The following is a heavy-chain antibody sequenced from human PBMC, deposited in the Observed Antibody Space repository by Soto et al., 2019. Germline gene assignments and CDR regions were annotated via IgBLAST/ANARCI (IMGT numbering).Heavy chain of an antibody. V-gene: IGHV1-8*01. Sequence: ASVKVSCKASGYTFTSYDINWVRQATGQGLEWMGWMNPNSGNTGYAQKFQGRVTMTRNTSISTAYMELSSLRSEDTAVYYCARIYKGQQLVDYYYGMNVWGQGTKVTVSS. CDR2: MNPNSGNT. CDR1: GYTFTSYD. D-gene: IGHD6-13*01. CDR3: ARIYKGQQLVDYYYGMNV. J-gene: IGHJ6*02.